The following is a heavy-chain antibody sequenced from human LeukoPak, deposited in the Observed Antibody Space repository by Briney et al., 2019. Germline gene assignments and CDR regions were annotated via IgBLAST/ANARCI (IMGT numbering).Heavy chain of an antibody. CDR3: ARGRGRRWLQEGLDAFDI. D-gene: IGHD5-24*01. Sequence: SETLSLTCAVYGGSFSGYYWSWIRQPPGKGLEWIGEINHSGSTNYNPSLKSRVTISVDTSKNQFSLKLSSVTAADTAVYYCARGRGRRWLQEGLDAFDIWGQGTMVTVSS. CDR1: GGSFSGYY. J-gene: IGHJ3*02. V-gene: IGHV4-34*01. CDR2: INHSGST.